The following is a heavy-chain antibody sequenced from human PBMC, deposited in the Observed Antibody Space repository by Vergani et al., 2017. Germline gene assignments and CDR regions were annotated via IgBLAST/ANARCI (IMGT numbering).Heavy chain of an antibody. CDR3: ARDRGLLWFGELFLQGDYGMDV. J-gene: IGHJ6*02. D-gene: IGHD3-10*01. Sequence: EVQLVESGGGLIQPGGSLRLSCAASGFTVSSNYMSWVRQAPGKGLEWVSVIYSGGSTYYADSVKGRFTISRDNSKNTLYLQMNSLRAEDTAVYYCARDRGLLWFGELFLQGDYGMDVWGQGTTVTVSS. CDR1: GFTVSSNY. CDR2: IYSGGST. V-gene: IGHV3-53*01.